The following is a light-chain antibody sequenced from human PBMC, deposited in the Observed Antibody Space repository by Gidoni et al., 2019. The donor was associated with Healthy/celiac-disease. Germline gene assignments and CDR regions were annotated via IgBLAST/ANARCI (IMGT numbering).Light chain of an antibody. CDR3: QQSYSTLFT. CDR1: QSISSY. Sequence: DIQMTQSPSSLSASVGDRVTLTCRASQSISSYLNWYQQKPGKAPKLLIYAASSLQSGVPSRLSGSGSGTDFTLTISSLQPEDFATNYCQQSYSTLFTFGPGTKVDIK. CDR2: AAS. J-gene: IGKJ3*01. V-gene: IGKV1-39*01.